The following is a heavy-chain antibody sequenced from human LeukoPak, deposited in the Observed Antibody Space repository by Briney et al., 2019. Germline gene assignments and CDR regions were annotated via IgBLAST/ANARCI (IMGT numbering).Heavy chain of an antibody. J-gene: IGHJ4*02. Sequence: GSSVKVSCKASGGTFSSYAISWVRQAPGQGLEWMGGIIPIYGTANYAQKFQGRVTITADESTSTAYMELSSLRSEDTAMYYCARDFLAGAGRLDYWGQGTLVTVSS. V-gene: IGHV1-69*01. CDR2: IIPIYGTA. CDR3: ARDFLAGAGRLDY. D-gene: IGHD1-26*01. CDR1: GGTFSSYA.